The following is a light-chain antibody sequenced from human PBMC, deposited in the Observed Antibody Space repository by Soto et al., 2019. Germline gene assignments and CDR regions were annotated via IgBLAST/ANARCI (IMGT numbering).Light chain of an antibody. CDR3: SSYTRSSTLV. CDR1: SSDIGAYNY. V-gene: IGLV2-14*01. J-gene: IGLJ1*01. CDR2: DVV. Sequence: QSVLTQPASVSGSPGQSITISCTGTSSDIGAYNYVSWYQQHPDKAPKLMIYDVVNRPSGVSDRFSASKSCNTASLTISGLQAEDEDDYYCSSYTRSSTLVFGSGTKVTVL.